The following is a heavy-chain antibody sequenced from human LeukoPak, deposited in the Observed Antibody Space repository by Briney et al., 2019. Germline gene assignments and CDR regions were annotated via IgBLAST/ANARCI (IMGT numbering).Heavy chain of an antibody. CDR1: GYTFTGYY. Sequence: GASVKVSCKASGYTFTGYYMHWVRQAPGQGLEWMGWINPNGGGTNYAQKFQGRVTMTRDTSISTAYMELSRLRSDDTAVYYCARAGYDILDWFDPWGQGTLVTVSS. J-gene: IGHJ5*02. V-gene: IGHV1-2*02. CDR3: ARAGYDILDWFDP. CDR2: INPNGGGT. D-gene: IGHD3-9*01.